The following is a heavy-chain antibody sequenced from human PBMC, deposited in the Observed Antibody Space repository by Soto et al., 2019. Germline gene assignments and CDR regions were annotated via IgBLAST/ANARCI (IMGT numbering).Heavy chain of an antibody. J-gene: IGHJ4*02. V-gene: IGHV1-24*01. D-gene: IGHD1-1*01. Sequence: ASVKVSCKVSGYTLSELSMHWVRQAPGKGLEWMGGFDPENSEIMYAQKFQGRVTMTRDTSTSTVYMELSSLRSEDTAVYYCATTNWNDGSRFDYWGQGTLVTVSS. CDR1: GYTLSELS. CDR2: FDPENSEI. CDR3: ATTNWNDGSRFDY.